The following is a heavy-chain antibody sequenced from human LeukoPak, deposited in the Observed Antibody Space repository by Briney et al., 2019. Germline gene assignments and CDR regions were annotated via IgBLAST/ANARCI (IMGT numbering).Heavy chain of an antibody. CDR2: INPSGGST. D-gene: IGHD3-9*01. V-gene: IGHV1-46*01. J-gene: IGHJ4*02. CDR3: ARDNGVRYFDWLPGGFDY. CDR1: GYTFTSYY. Sequence: ASVKVSCKASGYTFTSYYMHWVRQAPGQGLEWMGIINPSGGSTSYAQKFQGRVTMTRDMSTSTVYMELSSLRSEDTAVYYCARDNGVRYFDWLPGGFDYWGQGTLVTVSS.